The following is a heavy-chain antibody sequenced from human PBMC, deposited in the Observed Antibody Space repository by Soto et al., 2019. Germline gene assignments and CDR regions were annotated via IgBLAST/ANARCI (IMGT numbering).Heavy chain of an antibody. CDR1: VFTLSDHY. J-gene: IGHJ4*02. CDR2: SRDKAQGYST. V-gene: IGHV3-72*01. D-gene: IGHD3-22*01. Sequence: VGSLRLSCAGSVFTLSDHYIDCVRHSPGKCLEWVGRSRDKAQGYSTEYAASVKGRFTTSRDDSKNSVYLQMNSLKTEDTAVYYCVRTTYFSDSRGSTRCFDYWGQGTLVNVSS. CDR3: VRTTYFSDSRGSTRCFDY.